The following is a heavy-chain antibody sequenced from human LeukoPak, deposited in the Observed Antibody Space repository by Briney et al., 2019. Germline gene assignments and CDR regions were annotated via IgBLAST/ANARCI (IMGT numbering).Heavy chain of an antibody. D-gene: IGHD3-10*01. CDR3: ARGRGSSGSYYNDY. V-gene: IGHV3-64*01. Sequence: GGSLRLSCAASGFTFSSYAMQWVRQAPGKGLEYVSAIESYGVTTYYVNSVKGRFTISRDNSKNTVYLQMGSLRAEDMGVYYCARGRGSSGSYYNDYWGQGTLVTVSS. CDR1: GFTFSSYA. CDR2: IESYGVTT. J-gene: IGHJ4*02.